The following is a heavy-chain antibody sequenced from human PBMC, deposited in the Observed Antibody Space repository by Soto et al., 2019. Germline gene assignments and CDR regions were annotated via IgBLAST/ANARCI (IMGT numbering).Heavy chain of an antibody. J-gene: IGHJ4*02. D-gene: IGHD2-2*01. V-gene: IGHV1-8*01. CDR3: AVASHQRPDRPFDY. CDR2: MNPNSGNT. CDR1: GYTFTSYD. Sequence: QVQLVQSGAEVKKPGASVKVSCKASGYTFTSYDINWVRQATGQGLEWMGWMNPNSGNTGYAQKFKGRVTMTRNTSISTAYMELSSLRSEDAAVYYCAVASHQRPDRPFDYWGQGTLVTVSS.